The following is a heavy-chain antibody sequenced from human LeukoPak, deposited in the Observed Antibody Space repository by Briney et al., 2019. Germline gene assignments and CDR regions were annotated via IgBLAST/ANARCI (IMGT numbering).Heavy chain of an antibody. V-gene: IGHV3-21*01. Sequence: GGSLRLSCAASVFIFSSYTMNWLRQAPGKGLEWVSSISSSSTYTYHADSLKGRFTISRDNAKNSLYLQMNSLRAEDTAVYYCARAGNGFYFDYWGQGTLVTVSS. CDR3: ARAGNGFYFDY. CDR2: ISSSSTYT. D-gene: IGHD4-23*01. CDR1: VFIFSSYT. J-gene: IGHJ4*02.